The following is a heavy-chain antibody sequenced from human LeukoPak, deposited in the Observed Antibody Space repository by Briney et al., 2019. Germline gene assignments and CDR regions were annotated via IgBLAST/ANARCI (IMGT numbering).Heavy chain of an antibody. Sequence: PSETLSLTCTVSGGSITSYYWSWIRQPPGKELEWIGYVYYSGTARYNPSLKSRVTVSIDTSKNQFSLRLSSVTAADTAVYYCARHETSSSWASSFDYWGQGTLVTVSS. D-gene: IGHD6-13*01. V-gene: IGHV4-59*08. CDR3: ARHETSSSWASSFDY. CDR2: VYYSGTA. J-gene: IGHJ4*02. CDR1: GGSITSYY.